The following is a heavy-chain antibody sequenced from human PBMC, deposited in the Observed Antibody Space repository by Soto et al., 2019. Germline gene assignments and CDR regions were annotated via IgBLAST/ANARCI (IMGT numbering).Heavy chain of an antibody. D-gene: IGHD3-16*01. CDR1: GGLFSSFA. Sequence: SVKVSCKDSGGLFSSFAISWVRQAPGQGLEWLGGILPVFGTTNYPEKFQDRVTITADESTNTAYMELSSLTSGDTAIYYCARGGSPYVWFNEFWGQGTLVTVSS. V-gene: IGHV1-69*13. CDR2: ILPVFGTT. CDR3: ARGGSPYVWFNEF. J-gene: IGHJ4*02.